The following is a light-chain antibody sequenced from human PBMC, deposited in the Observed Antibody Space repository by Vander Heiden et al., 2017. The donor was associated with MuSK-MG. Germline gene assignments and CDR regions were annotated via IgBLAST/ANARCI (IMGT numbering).Light chain of an antibody. CDR3: QEWGSNTHVV. V-gene: IGLV3-1*01. CDR2: KDD. CDR1: ILRYIS. J-gene: IGLJ2*01. Sequence: SYDLTPPPPVSVSPRQTASIPCSGDILRYISSSWYHQTAGQSPVLVIYKDDKRRHGIPGGFSGSNAGNTATMTISGTKAMEEDEYYCQEWGSNTHVVFGGGTKLTVL.